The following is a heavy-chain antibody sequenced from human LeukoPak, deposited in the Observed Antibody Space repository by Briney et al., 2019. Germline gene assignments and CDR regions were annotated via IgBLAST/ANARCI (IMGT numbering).Heavy chain of an antibody. CDR3: ARSYSDYDYFNNWFDP. CDR2: IYWNDDK. V-gene: IGHV2-5*01. D-gene: IGHD5-12*01. CDR1: GVSLSTSGVG. J-gene: IGHJ5*02. Sequence: SGPTLVNPTQTLTLTCTFSGVSLSTSGVGVGWIRQPPGKALEWLALIYWNDDKRYSPSLKSRLTISKDTSKNQVVLTMTNMDPVDTATYYCARSYSDYDYFNNWFDPWGQGTLVTVSS.